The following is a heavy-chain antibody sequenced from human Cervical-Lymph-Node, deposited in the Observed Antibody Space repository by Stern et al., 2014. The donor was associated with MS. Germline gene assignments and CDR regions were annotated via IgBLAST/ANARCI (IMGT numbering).Heavy chain of an antibody. CDR2: INTDVSST. CDR3: ARPRATAWGPLLSF. D-gene: IGHD1-26*01. Sequence: EVQLEESGGGFVQPGGSLRLSCAASEFTFRFYWMHWVRQVPGKGLVWVSRINTDVSSTIYADSVKGRFTITRDNAKNTLYLQMDNLRAEDTAVYCCARPRATAWGPLLSFWGQGALVTVSS. J-gene: IGHJ4*02. CDR1: EFTFRFYW. V-gene: IGHV3-74*02.